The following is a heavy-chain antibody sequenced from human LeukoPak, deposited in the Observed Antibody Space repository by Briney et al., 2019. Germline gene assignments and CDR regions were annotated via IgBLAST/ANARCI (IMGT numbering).Heavy chain of an antibody. V-gene: IGHV3-30*02. J-gene: IGHJ4*02. CDR3: ARVSNYYGSGNYQKQFDY. CDR2: IRYDGSKK. D-gene: IGHD3-10*01. CDR1: GFTFSSYG. Sequence: GESLRLSCAAPGFTFSSYGMHWVRQAPGKGLEWVTFIRYDGSKKYYAYSVKGRFTISRDSAKNSLYLQMNSLRAEDTAVYYCARVSNYYGSGNYQKQFDYWGQGTLVTVSS.